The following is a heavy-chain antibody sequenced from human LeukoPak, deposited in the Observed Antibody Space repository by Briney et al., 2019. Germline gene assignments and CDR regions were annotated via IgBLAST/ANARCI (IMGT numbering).Heavy chain of an antibody. V-gene: IGHV4-4*09. Sequence: SETLSLTCTVSGGSISSYYWSWIRQPPGKGLEWIGYIYTSGSTNYNPSLKSRVTMSVDTSKNQFSLKLSSVTAADTAVYYCARVRIYVDIVATIREDWGQGTLVTVSS. CDR1: GGSISSYY. CDR2: IYTSGST. CDR3: ARVRIYVDIVATIRED. J-gene: IGHJ4*02. D-gene: IGHD5-12*01.